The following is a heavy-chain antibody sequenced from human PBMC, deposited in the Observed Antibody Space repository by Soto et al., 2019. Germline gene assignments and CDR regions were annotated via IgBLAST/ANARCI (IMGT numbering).Heavy chain of an antibody. CDR1: GGSISSSSYY. CDR2: IYYSGST. D-gene: IGHD3-9*01. V-gene: IGHV4-39*01. Sequence: QLQLQESGPGLVKPSETLSLTCTVSGGSISSSSYYWCWIRQPPGRGLEWIGSIYYSGSTYYNPSRKSRGTIAVDTSKHPFSLKLSSVTAADTAVYYCARLAGDWLYQFDYWCQGTLFTVS. CDR3: ARLAGDWLYQFDY. J-gene: IGHJ4*02.